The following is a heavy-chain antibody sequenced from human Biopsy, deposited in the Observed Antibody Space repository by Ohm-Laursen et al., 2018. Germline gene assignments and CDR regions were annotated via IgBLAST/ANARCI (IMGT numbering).Heavy chain of an antibody. CDR2: VSHSGST. D-gene: IGHD3-16*01. V-gene: IGHV4-34*01. CDR3: ARLTGDYIWGNWRINHDPFDI. J-gene: IGHJ3*02. Sequence: GTLSLTCAVSGGSFSGYYWSRIRQTPGKGLGWIGEVSHSGSTNYNPSLKSRVTISVDTSKNQFSLNLSSVTAADTAVYYCARLTGDYIWGNWRINHDPFDIWDQGASVTVSS. CDR1: GGSFSGYY.